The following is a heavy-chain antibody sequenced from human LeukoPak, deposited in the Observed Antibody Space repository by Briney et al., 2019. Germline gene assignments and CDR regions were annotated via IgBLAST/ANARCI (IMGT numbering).Heavy chain of an antibody. Sequence: AGGSLRLSCAASGFTFSSYSMNWVRQAPGKGLEWVSSISSSSSYIYYADSVKGRFTISRDNDKNSLYLQMNSLRAEDTAVYYCARDKEGGYCSGGSCLNWFDPWGQGTLVTVSS. CDR3: ARDKEGGYCSGGSCLNWFDP. CDR1: GFTFSSYS. V-gene: IGHV3-21*01. CDR2: ISSSSSYI. J-gene: IGHJ5*02. D-gene: IGHD2-15*01.